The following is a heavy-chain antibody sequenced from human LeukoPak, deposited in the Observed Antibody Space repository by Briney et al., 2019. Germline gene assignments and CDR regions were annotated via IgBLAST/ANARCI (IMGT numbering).Heavy chain of an antibody. CDR2: ISTSSSYI. CDR1: GFTFSTYS. CDR3: AREINYDFWSGYFAY. J-gene: IGHJ4*02. D-gene: IGHD3-3*01. Sequence: PGGSLRLSCAASGFTFSTYSMTWVRQAPGKGLEWVSSISTSSSYIYYTDSVKGRFTISRDNAKKSLYLQMNSLRAEDTAVYYCAREINYDFWSGYFAYWGQGTLVTVSS. V-gene: IGHV3-21*01.